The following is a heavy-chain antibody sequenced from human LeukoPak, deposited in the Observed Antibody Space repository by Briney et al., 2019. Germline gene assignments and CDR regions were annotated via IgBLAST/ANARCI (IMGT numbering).Heavy chain of an antibody. V-gene: IGHV1-46*01. CDR1: GYTFTSYY. CDR2: INPSGGST. J-gene: IGHJ6*03. Sequence: WASVKVSCKASGYTFTSYYMHWVRPAPGQGLEWMGIINPSGGSTSYAQKFQGRVTMTRDMSTSTVYMELSSLRSEDTAVYYCARDPAGYYYYYYMDVWGKGTTVTVSS. CDR3: ARDPAGYYYYYYMDV.